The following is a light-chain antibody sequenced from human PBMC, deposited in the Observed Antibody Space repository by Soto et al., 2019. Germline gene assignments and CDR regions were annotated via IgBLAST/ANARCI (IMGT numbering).Light chain of an antibody. CDR2: DAS. J-gene: IGKJ1*01. CDR1: QSVSSNY. CDR3: QQYSSSRT. V-gene: IGKV3-20*01. Sequence: EMVLTQSPATLSLSLLEIGTLSFRASQSVSSNYLAWYQQKPGQAPRLLMYDASSRATGIPDRFSGSGSGTDFTLTISRLEPEDFAVYYCQQYSSSRTFGQGTKVDIK.